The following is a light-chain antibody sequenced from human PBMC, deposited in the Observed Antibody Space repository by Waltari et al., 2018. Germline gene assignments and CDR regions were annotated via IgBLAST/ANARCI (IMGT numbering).Light chain of an antibody. CDR3: SSYSSTSSLKWV. V-gene: IGLV2-14*01. Sequence: QSALTLPASLSESPGPSIPIPCAGTTRDIGGDYSLSWYPHHPGTGPEVIIYEVTRRLTASNLFSGSKSGNTASLTISGLQAEDEGIYYCSSYSSTSSLKWVFGGGTKLTVL. J-gene: IGLJ3*02. CDR2: EVT. CDR1: TRDIGGDYS.